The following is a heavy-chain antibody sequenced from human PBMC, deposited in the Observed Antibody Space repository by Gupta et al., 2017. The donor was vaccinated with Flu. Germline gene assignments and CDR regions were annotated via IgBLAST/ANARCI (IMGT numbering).Heavy chain of an antibody. CDR1: GFTFSSYG. D-gene: IGHD3-22*01. CDR2: IWYDGSNK. Sequence: QVQLVESGGGVVQPGRSLRLSCAASGFTFSSYGMHWVGQAPGKGLEWVAVIWYDGSNKYYADSVKGRFTISRDNSKNTLYLQMNSLRAEDTAVYYCARSGYYDSSRSFDYWGQGTLVTVSS. J-gene: IGHJ4*02. CDR3: ARSGYYDSSRSFDY. V-gene: IGHV3-33*01.